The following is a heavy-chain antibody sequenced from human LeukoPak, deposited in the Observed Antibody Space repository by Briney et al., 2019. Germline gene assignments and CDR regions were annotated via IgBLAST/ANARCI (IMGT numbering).Heavy chain of an antibody. D-gene: IGHD2-15*01. CDR1: GFTFSGSA. V-gene: IGHV3-73*01. J-gene: IGHJ4*02. CDR3: TTLLGYCSGGSCYPDDY. CDR2: IRSKANSYAT. Sequence: GGSLRLSCAASGFTFSGSAMHWVRQASGKGLEWVGRIRSKANSYATAYAASVKGRFTISRDDSKNTAYLQMNSLKTEDTAVYYCTTLLGYCSGGSCYPDDYWGQGTLVTVSS.